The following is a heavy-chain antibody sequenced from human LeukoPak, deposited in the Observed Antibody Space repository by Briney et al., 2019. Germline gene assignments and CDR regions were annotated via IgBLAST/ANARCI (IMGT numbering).Heavy chain of an antibody. CDR2: MYPNSGNT. Sequence: ASVKVSCKASGYTFTSYDINLVRQATGQGLEWMGWMYPNSGNTGYAQKFQGRVTITRNTSISTAYMELSSLRSEDTAVYYCARGSRRLRRFDYWGQGTLVTVSS. D-gene: IGHD4-17*01. V-gene: IGHV1-8*03. CDR1: GYTFTSYD. J-gene: IGHJ4*02. CDR3: ARGSRRLRRFDY.